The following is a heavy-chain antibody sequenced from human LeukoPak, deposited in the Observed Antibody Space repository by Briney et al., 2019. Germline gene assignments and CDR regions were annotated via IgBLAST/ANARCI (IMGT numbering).Heavy chain of an antibody. CDR2: IKPYSGDT. CDR3: ARDLEGYYYGSGNYPQ. D-gene: IGHD3-10*01. J-gene: IGHJ4*02. V-gene: IGHV1-2*02. CDR1: GYTFTGYH. Sequence: GASVSVSCKASGYTFTGYHLHWVRQAPGQGLEWMGRIKPYSGDTSYAQKFQGRVSMTGDTSISTAYMELSSLRSDDTAVYYCARDLEGYYYGSGNYPQWGQGTLVTVSS.